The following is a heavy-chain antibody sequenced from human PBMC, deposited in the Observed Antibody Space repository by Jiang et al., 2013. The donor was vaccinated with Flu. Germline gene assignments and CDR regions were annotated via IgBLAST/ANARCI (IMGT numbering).Heavy chain of an antibody. CDR1: GFTFSSYA. J-gene: IGHJ3*02. Sequence: RSLRLSCAASGFTFSSYAMHWVRQAPGKGLEWVAVISYDGSNKYYADSVKGRFTISRDNSKNTLYLQMNSLRAEDTAVYYCARDRERLLSFEAFDIWGQGTMVTVSS. D-gene: IGHD1-1*01. CDR3: ARDRERLLSFEAFDI. V-gene: IGHV3-30-3*01. CDR2: ISYDGSNK.